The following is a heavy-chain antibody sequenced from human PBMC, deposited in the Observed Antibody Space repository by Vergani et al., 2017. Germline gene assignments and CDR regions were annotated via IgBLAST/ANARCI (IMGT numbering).Heavy chain of an antibody. CDR2: IYWNDDQ. Sequence: QITLKESGPTLVKPTQTLTLTCTFSGFSLNTRGVSVAWIRQPPGKALDWLALIYWNDDQHYSPSLNNRFTITKATSKNQVVLTMTNMDYVDTGTYYGVYRKTECGTTGCFYPFYYYYYMDVWGKGTTVTVSS. CDR1: GFSLNTRGVS. CDR3: VYRKTECGTTGCFYPFYYYYYMDV. J-gene: IGHJ6*03. V-gene: IGHV2-5*04. D-gene: IGHD1-7*01.